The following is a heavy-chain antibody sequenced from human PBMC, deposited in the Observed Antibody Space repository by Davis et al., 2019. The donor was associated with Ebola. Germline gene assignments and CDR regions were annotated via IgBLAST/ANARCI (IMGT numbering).Heavy chain of an antibody. D-gene: IGHD3-22*01. CDR2: ISWNSGSI. CDR1: GFTFDDYA. CDR3: TTFPSSDDSSGYYYPY. J-gene: IGHJ4*02. Sequence: PGGSLRLSCAASGFTFDDYAMHWVRQAPGKGLEWASGISWNSGSIGYADSVKGRFTISRDDSKNTLYLQMNSLKTEDTAVYYCTTFPSSDDSSGYYYPYWGQGTLVTVSS. V-gene: IGHV3-9*01.